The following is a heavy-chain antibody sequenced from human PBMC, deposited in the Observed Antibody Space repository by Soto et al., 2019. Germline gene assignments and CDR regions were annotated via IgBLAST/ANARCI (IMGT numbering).Heavy chain of an antibody. CDR1: GGSISSGGYY. V-gene: IGHV4-31*03. D-gene: IGHD2-15*01. CDR2: IYYSGST. CDR3: ARQGRGGGRLRNYYGMDV. J-gene: IGHJ6*02. Sequence: SETLSLTCTVSGGSISSGGYYWSWIRQHPGKGLEWIGYIYYSGSTYYNPSLKSRVTISVDTSKNQFSLKLSSVTAADTAVYYCARQGRGGGRLRNYYGMDVWGQGTTVTVSS.